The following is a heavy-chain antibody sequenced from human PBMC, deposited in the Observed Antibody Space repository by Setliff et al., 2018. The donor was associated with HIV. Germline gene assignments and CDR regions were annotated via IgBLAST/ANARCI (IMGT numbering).Heavy chain of an antibody. D-gene: IGHD3-10*01. V-gene: IGHV4-39*01. J-gene: IGHJ4*02. CDR3: VRQGLTMNRGVPAPILYYFDY. CDR1: GASTSDNIYY. CDR2: MYYRGTT. Sequence: SETLSLTCSVPGASTSDNIYYWGWIRQPPGKGLEWIGTMYYRGTTYNNPSLRSRATFSADTSKNQFSLNLNSVTATDTAVYYCVRQGLTMNRGVPAPILYYFDYWGQGILVTVSS.